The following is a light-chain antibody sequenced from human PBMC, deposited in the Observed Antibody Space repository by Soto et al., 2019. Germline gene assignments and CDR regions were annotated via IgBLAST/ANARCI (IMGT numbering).Light chain of an antibody. V-gene: IGKV3-20*01. J-gene: IGKJ1*01. CDR3: HQYGTSPQT. CDR2: AAS. Sequence: EIVLTQSPGTLSLPPGERATLSCRASQSVTSSYLAWYQQKPGQAPRLLIYAASSRASAIPDRFSGSGSGTDFTLTISRLEPEDFAVYYCHQYGTSPQTFGQGTKVDIK. CDR1: QSVTSSY.